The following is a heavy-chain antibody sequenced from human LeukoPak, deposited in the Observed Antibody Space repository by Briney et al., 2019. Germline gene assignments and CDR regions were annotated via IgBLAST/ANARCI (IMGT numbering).Heavy chain of an antibody. Sequence: PSETLSLTCTVSGGSTSSSSYYWGWIRQPPGKGLEWIGYIYYSGSTNYNPSLKSRVTISVDTSKNQFSLKLSSVTAADTAVYYCARGIAAFPLDYWGQGTLVTVSS. V-gene: IGHV4-61*05. J-gene: IGHJ4*02. CDR2: IYYSGST. D-gene: IGHD6-13*01. CDR3: ARGIAAFPLDY. CDR1: GGSTSSSSYY.